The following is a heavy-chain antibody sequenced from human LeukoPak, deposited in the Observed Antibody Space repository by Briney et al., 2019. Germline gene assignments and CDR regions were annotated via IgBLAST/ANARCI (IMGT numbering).Heavy chain of an antibody. CDR1: GFTFSSYW. D-gene: IGHD1-26*01. Sequence: GGSLRLSCAASGFTFSSYWMHWVRQAPGKGLVWVSRIASDGSTVYSDSVKGRFTISRDNAKDTVYLQMNSLRVEDTAVYYCIGSGGWPGYWGQGTLVTVSS. CDR3: IGSGGWPGY. V-gene: IGHV3-74*01. CDR2: IASDGST. J-gene: IGHJ4*02.